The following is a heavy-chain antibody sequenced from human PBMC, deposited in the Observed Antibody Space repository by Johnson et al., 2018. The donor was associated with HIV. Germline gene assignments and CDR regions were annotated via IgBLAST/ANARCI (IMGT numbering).Heavy chain of an antibody. V-gene: IGHV3-30*04. CDR3: ARDRGNYYDSSGYYGLGAFDI. Sequence: QMQLVESGGGVVQPGRSLRLSCAASGFTFKSYTVHWVRQAPGKGLEWVAVISYDGSNKYYADSVKGRFTISRDNSKNTLYLQMNSLRAEDTAVYYCARDRGNYYDSSGYYGLGAFDIWGQGTMVTVSS. J-gene: IGHJ3*02. CDR2: ISYDGSNK. D-gene: IGHD3-22*01. CDR1: GFTFKSYT.